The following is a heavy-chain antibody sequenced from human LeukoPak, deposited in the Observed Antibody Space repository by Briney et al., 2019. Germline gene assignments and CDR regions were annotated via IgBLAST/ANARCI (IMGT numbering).Heavy chain of an antibody. V-gene: IGHV3-7*01. CDR2: IKQDGSES. CDR3: ARDGDYIMPPFDY. Sequence: GGSLRLSCAASGFTFTRYWMSWVRQAPGKGLEWVANIKQDGSESHYVDSVKGRFTISRDNARNSVYLQMNSLSDDDTAVYYCARDGDYIMPPFDYWGQGILVTVSS. D-gene: IGHD4-17*01. J-gene: IGHJ4*02. CDR1: GFTFTRYW.